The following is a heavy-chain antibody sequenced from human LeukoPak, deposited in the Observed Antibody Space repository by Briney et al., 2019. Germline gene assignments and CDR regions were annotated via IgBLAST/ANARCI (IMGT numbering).Heavy chain of an antibody. D-gene: IGHD6-19*01. J-gene: IGHJ4*02. Sequence: ASVKVSCKASGYTFTNYGINWVRQAPGQGLEWMGWISPYNGNTNYAQNLQGRVTVTTDTSTSTAYMELRSLRSDDTAVYYCARDRGVAVSGVSWDWGQGTLVTVSS. CDR2: ISPYNGNT. CDR1: GYTFTNYG. CDR3: ARDRGVAVSGVSWD. V-gene: IGHV1-18*01.